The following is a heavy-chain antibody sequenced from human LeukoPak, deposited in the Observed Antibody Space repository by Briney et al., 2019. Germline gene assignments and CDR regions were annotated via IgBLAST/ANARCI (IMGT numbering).Heavy chain of an antibody. Sequence: GGSLRLSCAASGFTFSHFWIHWVRQAPGKGLVWVSRINSDGSDTIYADSVKGRFTSSRDNAKNILYLQMNNLRAEDTAVYYCARMTTVTTEGIWGQGTMVTVSS. CDR3: ARMTTVTTEGI. D-gene: IGHD4-17*01. V-gene: IGHV3-74*01. CDR1: GFTFSHFW. CDR2: INSDGSDT. J-gene: IGHJ3*02.